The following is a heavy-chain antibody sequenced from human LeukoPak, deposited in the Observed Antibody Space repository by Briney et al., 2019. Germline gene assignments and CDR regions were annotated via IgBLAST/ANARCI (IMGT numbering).Heavy chain of an antibody. Sequence: GGSLRLSCAASGFTFSSYSMNWVRQAPGKGLEWVSSISSRSTYIYYADSVKGRFTISRDNAKNSLSLQMNSLRAEDTALYYCARELLDGSGSTPFDYWGQGTLVTVSS. CDR2: ISSRSTYI. D-gene: IGHD3-10*01. V-gene: IGHV3-21*01. J-gene: IGHJ4*02. CDR1: GFTFSSYS. CDR3: ARELLDGSGSTPFDY.